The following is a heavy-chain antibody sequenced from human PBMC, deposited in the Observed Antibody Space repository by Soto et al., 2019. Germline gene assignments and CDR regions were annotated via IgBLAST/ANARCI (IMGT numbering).Heavy chain of an antibody. CDR1: EFSFGGYA. Sequence: EVQLLESGGGLVQPGGSLRLSCAASEFSFGGYAMSWVRQAPGKGLEGVSSISGSGASTFYADSVRGRFTISRDNTRNTVFLQFNSLRAEDTALYYWAKGSRGYTAYYFDYWGQGTRFTVSS. CDR2: ISGSGAST. V-gene: IGHV3-23*01. CDR3: AKGSRGYTAYYFDY. D-gene: IGHD5-18*01. J-gene: IGHJ4*02.